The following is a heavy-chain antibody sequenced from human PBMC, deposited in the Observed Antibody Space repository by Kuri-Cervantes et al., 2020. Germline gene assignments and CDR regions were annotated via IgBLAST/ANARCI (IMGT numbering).Heavy chain of an antibody. CDR3: ARLGDYGDAAFDS. J-gene: IGHJ4*02. D-gene: IGHD4-17*01. Sequence: SETLSLTCTAPGGSISSFTWSWIRQPAGKGLEWLGRIYINGSSRYNPSFKSRVTFSVDKSKNQFSLQLNSVTAADTAVYYCARLGDYGDAAFDSWGQGTLVTVSS. CDR1: GGSISSFT. V-gene: IGHV4-4*07. CDR2: IYINGSS.